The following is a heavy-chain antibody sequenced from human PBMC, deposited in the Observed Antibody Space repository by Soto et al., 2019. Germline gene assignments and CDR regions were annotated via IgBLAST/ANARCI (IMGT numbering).Heavy chain of an antibody. J-gene: IGHJ3*02. D-gene: IGHD6-13*01. CDR1: GGSISSYY. V-gene: IGHV4-59*01. CDR2: IYYSGST. CDR3: AREGIGAINAGTRGSDALDI. Sequence: PSETLSLTCTVSGGSISSYYWSWILQPPGKGLEWIGYIYYSGSTNYNPSLKSRVTISVDTSKNQFSLKLSSVTAADTAVYYCAREGIGAINAGTRGSDALDIWGQGTMVTVSS.